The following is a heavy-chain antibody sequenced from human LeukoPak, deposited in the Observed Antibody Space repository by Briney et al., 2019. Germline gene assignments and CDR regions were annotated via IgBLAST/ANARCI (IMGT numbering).Heavy chain of an antibody. CDR1: GYSFTNYW. CDR2: IFPGDSDT. CDR3: ARDHESGYYYYGMDV. D-gene: IGHD3-3*01. Sequence: GESLKISCKGSGYSFTNYWIGWVRQMPGKGLEWMGIIFPGDSDTRYSPSFQGQVTISADKSISTAYLQWSSLKASDTAMYYCARDHESGYYYYGMDVWGQGTKVTVSS. V-gene: IGHV5-51*01. J-gene: IGHJ6*02.